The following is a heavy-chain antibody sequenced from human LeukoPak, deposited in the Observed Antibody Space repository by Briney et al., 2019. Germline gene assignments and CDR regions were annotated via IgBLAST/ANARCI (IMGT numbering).Heavy chain of an antibody. V-gene: IGHV4-59*01. Sequence: SETLSLTCTVSGVSIRNYYWSWIRQPPGKGLEWIGYVYYSGSTNYNPSLKSRVSISLDTSKNQVPLNLTSVTAANTAVYYGARDQCGSWYGSWGRGILVTVSS. CDR3: ARDQCGSWYGS. CDR1: GVSIRNYY. J-gene: IGHJ5*01. CDR2: VYYSGST. D-gene: IGHD2-15*01.